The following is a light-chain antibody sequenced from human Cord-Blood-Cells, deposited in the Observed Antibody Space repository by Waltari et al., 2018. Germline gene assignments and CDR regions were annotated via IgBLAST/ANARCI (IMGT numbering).Light chain of an antibody. V-gene: IGLV1-51*01. CDR2: DNN. CDR1: SSHIGTNY. Sequence: QSVLTQPPPVSAAQGQKVPISFSGSSSHIGTNYVSWNQHPPGTAPKTLIYDNNKRPSGMPDRFSGSKSGTSATLGITGLQTGDEADYYCGTWDSSLKVFGGGTKLTVL. J-gene: IGLJ3*02. CDR3: GTWDSSLKV.